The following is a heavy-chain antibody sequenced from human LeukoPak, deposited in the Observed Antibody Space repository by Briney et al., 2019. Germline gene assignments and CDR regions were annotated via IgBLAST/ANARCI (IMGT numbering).Heavy chain of an antibody. CDR2: ISGSGGNT. CDR1: GFTFSTDA. V-gene: IGHV3-23*01. D-gene: IGHD2-15*01. Sequence: GGSLRLSCAASGFTFSTDAMNWVRQAPGKGLEWVSIISGSGGNTFYADAVKGRFTISRDNSKNTLYLQMNNLRDEDTAVYYCAKDPPCSGGTCYGYFESWGQGTLVTVSS. J-gene: IGHJ4*02. CDR3: AKDPPCSGGTCYGYFES.